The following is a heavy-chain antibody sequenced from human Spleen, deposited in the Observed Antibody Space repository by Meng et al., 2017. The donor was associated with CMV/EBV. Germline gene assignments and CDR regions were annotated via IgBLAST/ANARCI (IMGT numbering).Heavy chain of an antibody. J-gene: IGHJ1*01. CDR2: VNPNSGGT. D-gene: IGHD2-2*03. V-gene: IGHV1-2*02. CDR3: ASGYCSSSSCYAQYFQH. CDR1: YTFTDYY. Sequence: YTFTDYYMHWVRQAPGQGLDWMGRVNPNSGGTNYAQKFQGRVTMTRDTSITTVYMELSRLRYDDTAMYYCASGYCSSSSCYAQYFQHWGLGTLVTVSS.